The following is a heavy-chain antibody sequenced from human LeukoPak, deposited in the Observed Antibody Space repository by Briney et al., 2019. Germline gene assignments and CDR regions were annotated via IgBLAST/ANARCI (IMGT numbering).Heavy chain of an antibody. CDR1: AFTFNSYG. CDR3: AKEKLPSEYSFLTDY. CDR2: NSYDGPNK. J-gene: IGHJ4*02. D-gene: IGHD4-11*01. V-gene: IGHV3-30*18. Sequence: PGRSLRLSCAASAFTFNSYGMHWVRQAPGKGLEWVAVNSYDGPNKYYADSVKGRFTISRDDSKSTLYLQMNSLRPEDTAVYYCAKEKLPSEYSFLTDYWGQGTLVTVSS.